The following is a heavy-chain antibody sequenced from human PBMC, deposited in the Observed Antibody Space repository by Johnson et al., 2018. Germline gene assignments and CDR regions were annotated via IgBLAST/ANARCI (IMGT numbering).Heavy chain of an antibody. J-gene: IGHJ3*02. CDR2: IKSKTDGGTT. CDR3: TTSMIVGVRHAFDI. Sequence: VQLVESGGGLVKPGGSLRLSCAASGFTFSNAWMNWVRQAPGKGLEWVGRIKSKTDGGTTDYAAPVKGRFTISRDDSKNTLYLQMNSLKTEDTAVYYCTTSMIVGVRHAFDIWGQGTMVTVSS. CDR1: GFTFSNAW. D-gene: IGHD3-22*01. V-gene: IGHV3-15*07.